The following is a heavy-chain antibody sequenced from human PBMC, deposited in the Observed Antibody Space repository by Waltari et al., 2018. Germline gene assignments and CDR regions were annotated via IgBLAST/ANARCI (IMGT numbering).Heavy chain of an antibody. Sequence: QVQLQESGPGLVKPSETLSLTCAVSGYSISSGYYWVWIRQPPGKGLEWIGSIYHSESTYYNPTLKSRATISVDTSKSQFSLKLSSVTAAERAVYFCASHGSSGYEYFQHWGQGTLVTVSS. D-gene: IGHD3-22*01. CDR1: GYSISSGYY. CDR2: IYHSEST. J-gene: IGHJ1*01. CDR3: ASHGSSGYEYFQH. V-gene: IGHV4-38-2*01.